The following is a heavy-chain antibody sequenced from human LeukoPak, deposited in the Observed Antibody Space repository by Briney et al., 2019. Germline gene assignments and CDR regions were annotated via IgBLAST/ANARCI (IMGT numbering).Heavy chain of an antibody. V-gene: IGHV1-69*06. D-gene: IGHD6-13*01. J-gene: IGHJ6*03. CDR3: ARVVSRFYYYMDV. Sequence: SVKVSCKASGYTFTSYGISWVRQAPGQGLEWMGGIIPIFGTANYAQKFQGRVTITAGKSTSTAYMELSSLRSEDTAVYYCARVVSRFYYYMDVWGKGTTVTVSS. CDR2: IIPIFGTA. CDR1: GYTFTSYG.